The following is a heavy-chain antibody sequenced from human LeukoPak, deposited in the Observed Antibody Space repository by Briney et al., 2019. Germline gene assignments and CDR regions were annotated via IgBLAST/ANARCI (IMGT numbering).Heavy chain of an antibody. D-gene: IGHD3-22*01. Sequence: GGSPRLSCVASGFTFSSYWMHWVRQDPRKGLVWVSRINGDGRNINYADSVRGRFTISRDNAKNTLYLQMNSLRAEDTAVYYCAKDFPYYYDSSGYYPPDAFDIWGQGTMVTVSS. J-gene: IGHJ3*02. CDR1: GFTFSSYW. V-gene: IGHV3-74*01. CDR3: AKDFPYYYDSSGYYPPDAFDI. CDR2: INGDGRNI.